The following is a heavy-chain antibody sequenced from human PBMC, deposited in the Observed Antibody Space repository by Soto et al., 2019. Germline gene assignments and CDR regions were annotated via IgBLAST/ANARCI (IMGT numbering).Heavy chain of an antibody. CDR3: ARAARNQLWFREVHYFDY. V-gene: IGHV4-59*12. CDR1: GGSITSNS. D-gene: IGHD3-10*01. Sequence: QVQLQESGPRLVKPSETLSLTCTVSGGSITSNSWSWIRQPPGRGLQWIGYIYYSGSTKYSPSLTSRASISIDPSKNQFSLRVSSVTVADTAVYYCARAARNQLWFREVHYFDYWGQGTLVSVSS. J-gene: IGHJ4*02. CDR2: IYYSGST.